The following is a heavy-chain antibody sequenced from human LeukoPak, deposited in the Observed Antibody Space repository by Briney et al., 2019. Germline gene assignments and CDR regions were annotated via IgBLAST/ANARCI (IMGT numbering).Heavy chain of an antibody. CDR3: ARAIAVAGPPSY. Sequence: SETLSLTCAVSGGSISSGGYSWSWIRQPPGKGLEWIGYIYHSGSTYYNPSLKSRVTISVDRSKNQFSLKLSSVTAADTAVYCCARAIAVAGPPSYWGQGTLVTVSS. D-gene: IGHD6-19*01. CDR1: GGSISSGGYS. V-gene: IGHV4-30-2*01. CDR2: IYHSGST. J-gene: IGHJ4*02.